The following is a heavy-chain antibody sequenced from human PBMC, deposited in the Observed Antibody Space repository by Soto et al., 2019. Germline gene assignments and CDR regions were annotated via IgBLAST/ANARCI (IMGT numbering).Heavy chain of an antibody. CDR3: ARIPYESRYDSLYYGMDV. V-gene: IGHV5-51*01. J-gene: IGHJ6*02. CDR2: IYPGDSDT. CDR1: GYSFTSYW. D-gene: IGHD3-22*01. Sequence: PGESLKISCKGSGYSFTSYWIGWVRQMPGKGLEWMGIIYPGDSDTRYSPSFQGQVTISADKSISTAYLQWSSLKASDTAMYYCARIPYESRYDSLYYGMDVWGQGTTVTV.